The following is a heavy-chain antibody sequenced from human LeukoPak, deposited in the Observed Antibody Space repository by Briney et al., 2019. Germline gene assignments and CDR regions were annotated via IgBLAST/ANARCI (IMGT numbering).Heavy chain of an antibody. CDR3: AKGAFIVVVPAASAFDI. V-gene: IGHV3-23*01. J-gene: IGHJ3*02. CDR2: ISGSGGST. CDR1: GFTLSNYW. D-gene: IGHD2-2*01. Sequence: PGGSLRLSCTASGFTLSNYWMSWVRQAPGKGLEWVSAISGSGGSTYYADSVKGRFTISRDNSKNTLYLQMNSLRAEDTAVYYCAKGAFIVVVPAASAFDIWGQGTMVTVSS.